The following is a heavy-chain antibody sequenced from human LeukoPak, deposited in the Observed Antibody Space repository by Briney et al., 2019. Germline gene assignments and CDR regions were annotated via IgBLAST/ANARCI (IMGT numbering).Heavy chain of an antibody. D-gene: IGHD2-15*01. CDR1: GFTFSSYA. Sequence: GGSLRLSCAASGFTFSSYAMHWVHQAPGKGLEYVSAISSNGGSPYYANSVKGRFTISRDNSKNPLYLQMSSLRAEDMAVYYCAREYCIGGNCQYYFDYWGQGTLVTVSS. CDR3: AREYCIGGNCQYYFDY. V-gene: IGHV3-64*01. J-gene: IGHJ4*02. CDR2: ISSNGGSP.